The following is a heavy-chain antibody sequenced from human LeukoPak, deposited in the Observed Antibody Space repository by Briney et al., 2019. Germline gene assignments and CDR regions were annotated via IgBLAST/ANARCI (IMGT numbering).Heavy chain of an antibody. CDR2: ISYDGSNK. CDR3: ARDPARRRDSWYGAFDI. CDR1: GFTFSSYA. D-gene: IGHD6-13*01. V-gene: IGHV3-30*04. J-gene: IGHJ3*02. Sequence: HPGGSLRLSCAASGFTFSSYAMHWVRQAPGKGLEWVAVISYDGSNKYYADSVKGRFTISRDNSKNTLYLQMNSLRAEDTAVYYCARDPARRRDSWYGAFDIWGQGTMVTVSS.